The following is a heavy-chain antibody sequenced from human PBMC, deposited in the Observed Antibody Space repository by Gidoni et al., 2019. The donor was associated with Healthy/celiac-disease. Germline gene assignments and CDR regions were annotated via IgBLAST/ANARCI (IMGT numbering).Heavy chain of an antibody. CDR1: GGSISSGCYS. D-gene: IGHD3-3*01. CDR3: AGGYYDFPFDP. J-gene: IGHJ5*02. Sequence: QVQLQESGSGLVKPSQTLSLTCTVSGGSISSGCYSWSWSRQHPGKGLEWIGYNYYSGSTYYNPSLKSRVTISVDTSKNQFSLKLSSVTAADAAVYYCAGGYYDFPFDPWGQGTLVTVSS. V-gene: IGHV4-31*03. CDR2: NYYSGST.